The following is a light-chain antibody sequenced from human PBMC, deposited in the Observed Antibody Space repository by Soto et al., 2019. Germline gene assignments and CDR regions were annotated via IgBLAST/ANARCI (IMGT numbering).Light chain of an antibody. CDR2: DAS. CDR3: QQNENPPT. CDR1: QSVTSY. V-gene: IGKV3-11*01. J-gene: IGKJ5*01. Sequence: YTGALSLAPGERATLSCRASQSVTSYLAWYQQKPDQAPRLPIYDASNRATGIPARFSGRGACTNYTPTTISRLHPEYVATYYRQQNENPPTFGKGTRLEIK.